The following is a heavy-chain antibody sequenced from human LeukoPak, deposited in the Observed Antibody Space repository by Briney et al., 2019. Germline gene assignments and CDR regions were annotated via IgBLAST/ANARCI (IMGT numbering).Heavy chain of an antibody. Sequence: GGSLRLSCAASGFTFSSSAMSWVRQAPGKGLEWVGRIKSEIDGGTTDYAAPVQGRFTISRDDSQATLYLQMNSLKTEDTAVYYCTTGGDVIVTGTRAFDIWGQGTMVTVSS. CDR1: GFTFSSSA. J-gene: IGHJ3*02. D-gene: IGHD1-7*01. V-gene: IGHV3-15*01. CDR3: TTGGDVIVTGTRAFDI. CDR2: IKSEIDGGTT.